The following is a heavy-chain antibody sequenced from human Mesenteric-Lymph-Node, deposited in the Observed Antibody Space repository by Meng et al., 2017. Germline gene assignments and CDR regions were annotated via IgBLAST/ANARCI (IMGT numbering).Heavy chain of an antibody. D-gene: IGHD4-17*01. Sequence: EVQLLESGGGLVQPGGSLRLSCAASGFTFTNFGMSWVRQAPGKGLEWVSTISGSRGSTYYADSVKGRFTISRDNSKNTLYLQMNSLRAEDTAVYYCAKDQPDYGDYQEDYWGQGALVTVSS. V-gene: IGHV3-23*01. CDR3: AKDQPDYGDYQEDY. CDR2: ISGSRGST. J-gene: IGHJ4*02. CDR1: GFTFTNFG.